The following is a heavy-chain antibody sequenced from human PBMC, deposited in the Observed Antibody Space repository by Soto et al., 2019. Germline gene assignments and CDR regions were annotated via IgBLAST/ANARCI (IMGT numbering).Heavy chain of an antibody. Sequence: RGSLRLSCAASGLPFSSYGMHWVRQAPGKGLEWVAVIWYDVSNKYYADSVKGRFTISRDNSKNTLYLQMNSLRAEDTAVYYCARDQDGYNWNHKSSSEYWGKGSLVNVST. CDR1: GLPFSSYG. J-gene: IGHJ4*02. CDR3: ARDQDGYNWNHKSSSEY. D-gene: IGHD1-1*01. V-gene: IGHV3-33*01. CDR2: IWYDVSNK.